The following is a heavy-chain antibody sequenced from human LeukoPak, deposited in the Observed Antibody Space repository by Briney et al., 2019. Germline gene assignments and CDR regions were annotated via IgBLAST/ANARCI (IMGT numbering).Heavy chain of an antibody. CDR3: ARGYQGRITMVRGVKRYYYGMDV. J-gene: IGHJ6*02. D-gene: IGHD3-10*01. CDR2: MNPNSGNT. CDR1: GYTFTSYD. Sequence: ASVKVSCKASGYTFTSYDINWVRQAPGQGLEWMGWMNPNSGNTGYAQKFQGRVTMTRNTSISTAYMELSSLRSEDTAVYYCARGYQGRITMVRGVKRYYYGMDVWGQGTTVTVSS. V-gene: IGHV1-8*01.